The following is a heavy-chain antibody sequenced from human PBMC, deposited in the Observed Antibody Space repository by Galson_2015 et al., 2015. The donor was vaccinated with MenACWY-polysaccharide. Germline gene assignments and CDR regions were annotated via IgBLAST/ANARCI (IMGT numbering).Heavy chain of an antibody. CDR2: ISSSSSTI. V-gene: IGHV3-48*01. CDR1: GFTFSSYS. D-gene: IGHD2-2*01. J-gene: IGHJ6*02. CDR3: ARRDMVVVPAARSYYGMDV. Sequence: SLRLSCAASGFTFSSYSMNWVRQAPGKGLEWVSYISSSSSTIYYADSVKGRFTISRDNAKNSLYLQMNSLRAEDTAVYYCARRDMVVVPAARSYYGMDVWGQGTTVTASS.